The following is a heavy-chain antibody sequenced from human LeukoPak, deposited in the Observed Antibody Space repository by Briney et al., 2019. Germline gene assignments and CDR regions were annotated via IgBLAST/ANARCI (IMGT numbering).Heavy chain of an antibody. CDR3: AKDPADYSSGWYYFDS. V-gene: IGHV3-23*01. Sequence: GGSLRLSCAASGFTFSSYAMNWVRQAPGEGLEWVSTVSGSGGSTNHADSVKGRFTISRDNSKNTLYLQMNSLRAEDTAVYYCAKDPADYSSGWYYFDSWGQGTLVTVSS. CDR2: VSGSGGST. CDR1: GFTFSSYA. J-gene: IGHJ4*02. D-gene: IGHD6-19*01.